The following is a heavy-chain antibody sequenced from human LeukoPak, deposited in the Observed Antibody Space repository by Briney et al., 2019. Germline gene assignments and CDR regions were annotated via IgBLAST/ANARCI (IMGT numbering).Heavy chain of an antibody. CDR3: ARSRGGIAAAGTGWFDP. Sequence: GGSLRLSCAASGFTLSNYWMSWVRQAPGKGLEWVANIKQDGSEKYYVDSVKGRFTISRDNAKNSLYLQMNSLRAEDTAVYYCARSRGGIAAAGTGWFDPWGQGTLVTVSS. J-gene: IGHJ5*02. CDR2: IKQDGSEK. D-gene: IGHD6-13*01. V-gene: IGHV3-7*01. CDR1: GFTLSNYW.